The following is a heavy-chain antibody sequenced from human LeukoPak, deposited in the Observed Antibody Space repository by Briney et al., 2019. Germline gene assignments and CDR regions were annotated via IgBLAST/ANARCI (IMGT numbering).Heavy chain of an antibody. CDR2: ISNDGNSK. J-gene: IGHJ4*02. CDR3: ARGENSKTYPVSGY. D-gene: IGHD2/OR15-2a*01. V-gene: IGHV3-30*03. Sequence: PGKFLRLSCAASGFTFSSYGMHWVRQAPGKGLEWAAVISNDGNSKYYTDSVRGRFTISRDNSKNTLYLQMNSLRAEDTAVYYCARGENSKTYPVSGYWGQGTLVTVSS. CDR1: GFTFSSYG.